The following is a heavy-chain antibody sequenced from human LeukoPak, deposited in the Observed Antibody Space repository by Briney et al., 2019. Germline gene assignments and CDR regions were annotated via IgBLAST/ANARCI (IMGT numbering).Heavy chain of an antibody. CDR2: ISISSTTI. CDR1: GFTFRGYS. J-gene: IGHJ4*02. V-gene: IGHV3-48*02. CDR3: ARVMYGGISYSVDY. D-gene: IGHD1-26*01. Sequence: GGSLRLSCLASGFTFRGYSMNWVRQAPGKGLEWVSYISISSTTINYADSVKGRFTISRDNAKNSLYLQMNSLRDEDTAVYYCARVMYGGISYSVDYWGQGTLVTVSS.